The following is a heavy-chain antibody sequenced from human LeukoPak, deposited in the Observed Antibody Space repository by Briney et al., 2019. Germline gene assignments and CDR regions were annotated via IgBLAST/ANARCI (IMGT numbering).Heavy chain of an antibody. Sequence: AESLSLTCAVYGGSFSGYYWSWIRQPPGKGLEWIGEINHSGSTNYNPSLKSRVTISVDTSKNQFSLKLSSVTVADTAVYYCARGSRSWYFDYWGQGTMVTVSS. J-gene: IGHJ4*02. CDR3: ARGSRSWYFDY. V-gene: IGHV4-34*01. CDR1: GGSFSGYY. D-gene: IGHD6-13*01. CDR2: INHSGST.